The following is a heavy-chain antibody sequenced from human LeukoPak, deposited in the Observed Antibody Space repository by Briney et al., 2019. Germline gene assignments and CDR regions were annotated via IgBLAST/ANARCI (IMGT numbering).Heavy chain of an antibody. CDR2: ISGSAHKI. CDR3: AKGGLRDGYSYAS. CDR1: GITFSNYA. V-gene: IGHV3-23*01. J-gene: IGHJ5*02. Sequence: PGGSLRLSCVASGITFSNYAVSWVRQAPEKGLDWVSVISGSAHKIRYADSVKGRFTISRDNSENIVYLQMNNLRAEDTAVYYCAKGGLRDGYSYASWGQGTLITVSS. D-gene: IGHD5-24*01.